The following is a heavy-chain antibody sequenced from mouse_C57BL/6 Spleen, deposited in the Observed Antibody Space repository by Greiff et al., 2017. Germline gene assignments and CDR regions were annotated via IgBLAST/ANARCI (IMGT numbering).Heavy chain of an antibody. V-gene: IGHV1-69*01. D-gene: IGHD1-1*01. CDR3: ARSREQGYYYGSSAFAY. CDR2: IDPSDSYT. CDR1: GYTFTSYW. Sequence: QVQLQQPGAELVMPGASVKLSCKASGYTFTSYWMHWVKQRPGQGLEWIGEIDPSDSYTNYNQKFTGKSTLTVDKSSSTAYRQLSSLTSEDSAVYYCARSREQGYYYGSSAFAYWGQGTLVTVSA. J-gene: IGHJ3*01.